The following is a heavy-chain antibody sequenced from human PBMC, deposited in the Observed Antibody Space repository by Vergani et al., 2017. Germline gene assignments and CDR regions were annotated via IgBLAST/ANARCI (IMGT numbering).Heavy chain of an antibody. D-gene: IGHD1-1*01. V-gene: IGHV3-30*03. CDR1: HFSFSDYG. Sequence: QVELVESGGGVVQPGRSLRLSCEAPHFSFSDYGMHWVRQAPGKGLEWVAVISYDGTQKYYADSVKGRFTISRDNSKSTLYLQMNSLRTEDTAVYYCATKSCGTPGCQIGYFREWGQGTLVTVSS. CDR3: ATKSCGTPGCQIGYFRE. CDR2: ISYDGTQK. J-gene: IGHJ1*01.